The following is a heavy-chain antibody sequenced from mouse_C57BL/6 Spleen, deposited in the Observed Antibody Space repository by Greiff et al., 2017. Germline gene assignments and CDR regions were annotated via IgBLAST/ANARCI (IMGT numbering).Heavy chain of an antibody. CDR2: ISDGGNYT. CDR3: ARDGRGNYAMDY. Sequence: EVKLVESGGGLVKPGGSLKLSCAASGFTFSSYAMSWVRQTPEKRLEWVATISDGGNYTYYPDNVKGRFTISRDNAKNNLYLQMSHLKSEDTAMYYCARDGRGNYAMDYWGQGTSVTVSS. CDR1: GFTFSSYA. J-gene: IGHJ4*01. V-gene: IGHV5-4*01.